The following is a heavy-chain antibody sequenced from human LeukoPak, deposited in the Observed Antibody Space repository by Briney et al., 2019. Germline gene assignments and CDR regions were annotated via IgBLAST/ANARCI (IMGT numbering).Heavy chain of an antibody. CDR3: AKGVVVAPDVTPFDY. CDR1: GFTFRNLG. D-gene: IGHD2-2*01. Sequence: PGGSLRLSCAASGFTFRNLGMHWVRQAPGKGLEWVAFVENDGGTKYYADSVKGRFTISRDNSKNTLYLQMNSLRAEDTAVYYCAKGVVVAPDVTPFDYWGQGTLVTVSS. CDR2: VENDGGTK. V-gene: IGHV3-30*02. J-gene: IGHJ4*02.